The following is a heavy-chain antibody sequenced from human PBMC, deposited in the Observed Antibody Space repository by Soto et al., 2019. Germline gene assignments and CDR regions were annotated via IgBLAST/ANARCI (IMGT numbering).Heavy chain of an antibody. CDR2: IYYSGST. CDR3: ARDRWGEDGSGSYSLDY. D-gene: IGHD3-10*01. V-gene: IGHV4-59*01. J-gene: IGHJ4*02. Sequence: QVQLQESGPGLVKPSETLSLTCTVSGGSISSYYWSWIRQPPGKGLEWIGYIYYSGSTNYNPSLKSRVTISVDTSKNRYSLKLSSVTAADTAVYYCARDRWGEDGSGSYSLDYWGQGTLVTVSS. CDR1: GGSISSYY.